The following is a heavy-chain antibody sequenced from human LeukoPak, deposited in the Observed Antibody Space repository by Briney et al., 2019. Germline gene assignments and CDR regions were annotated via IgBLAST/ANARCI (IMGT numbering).Heavy chain of an antibody. CDR1: GFNFDKYN. V-gene: IGHV3-48*04. J-gene: IGHJ6*03. D-gene: IGHD4/OR15-4a*01. CDR3: AREMLNTLPLSYSVDV. Sequence: QTGGSLRLSCAASGFNFDKYNMNWVRQAPGKGLEWISYISLSGSPIYYADSVKGRFTISRDNAKNSLYLQMNSLRAEDTAVYYCAREMLNTLPLSYSVDVLGKGATVIVPS. CDR2: ISLSGSPI.